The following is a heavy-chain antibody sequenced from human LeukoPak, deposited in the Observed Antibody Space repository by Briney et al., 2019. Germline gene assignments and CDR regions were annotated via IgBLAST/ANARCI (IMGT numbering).Heavy chain of an antibody. CDR1: GFTFNDYH. D-gene: IGHD6-19*01. Sequence: GGPLRLSCGASGFTFNDYHMHWVRHAIGKGLEWVSDIGIRGDTHYSGSVKGRFTISRENAESSLYLQMNSLRAEDTAVYYCARGGIQVSGIDEFDYWGQGTLVTVSS. J-gene: IGHJ4*02. V-gene: IGHV3-13*01. CDR2: IGIRGDT. CDR3: ARGGIQVSGIDEFDY.